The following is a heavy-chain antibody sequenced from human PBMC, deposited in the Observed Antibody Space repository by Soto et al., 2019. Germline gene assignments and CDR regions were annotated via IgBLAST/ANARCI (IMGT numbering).Heavy chain of an antibody. Sequence: ASVKVSCKASGYTFTGYYMHWVRQAPGQGLEWMGWINPNSGGTNYAQKFQGWVTMTRDTSISTAYMELSRLRSDDTAVYYCARDRIVLPAASKQYYYYGMDVWGQGTTVTVSS. CDR3: ARDRIVLPAASKQYYYYGMDV. V-gene: IGHV1-2*04. CDR1: GYTFTGYY. D-gene: IGHD2-2*01. CDR2: INPNSGGT. J-gene: IGHJ6*02.